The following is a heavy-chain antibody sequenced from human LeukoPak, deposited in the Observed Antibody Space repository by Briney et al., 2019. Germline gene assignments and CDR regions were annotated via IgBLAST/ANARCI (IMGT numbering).Heavy chain of an antibody. Sequence: GGSRRLSCAASRITFSNTCVRWVRHAPGKGLEWVGRIKSKTDGGTTDYAAPVKGRFTISRDDPKNTLYLQMNSLKTEDTAVYYCTTDDGIVGAPLDYWGQGTVVTVSS. CDR1: RITFSNTC. J-gene: IGHJ4*02. CDR3: TTDDGIVGAPLDY. CDR2: IKSKTDGGTT. V-gene: IGHV3-15*01. D-gene: IGHD1-26*01.